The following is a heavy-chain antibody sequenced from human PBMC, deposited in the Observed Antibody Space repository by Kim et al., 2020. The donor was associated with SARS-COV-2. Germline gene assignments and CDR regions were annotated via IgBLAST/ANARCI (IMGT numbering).Heavy chain of an antibody. CDR2: IIPIFGTA. D-gene: IGHD5-18*01. CDR3: ARELGRGYSYGYYYYYGMDV. V-gene: IGHV1-69*13. J-gene: IGHJ6*02. Sequence: SVKVSCKASGGTFSSYAISWVRQAPGQGLEWMGGIIPIFGTANYAQKFQGRVTITADESTSTAYMELSSLRSEDTAVYYCARELGRGYSYGYYYYYGMDVWGQGTTVTASS. CDR1: GGTFSSYA.